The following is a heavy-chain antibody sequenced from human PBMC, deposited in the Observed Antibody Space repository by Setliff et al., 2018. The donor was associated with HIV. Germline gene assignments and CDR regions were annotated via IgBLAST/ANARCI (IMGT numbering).Heavy chain of an antibody. CDR3: ARGVIETDYDYVDIYYYNYMDV. Sequence: PSETLSLTCSVSGGSINRGNYYWTWIRQPAGKGLEWIGRLHLSGDTNYNPSLKSRVTMSIDTSKNQFSLRLTSVTAADTAVYFCARGVIETDYDYVDIYYYNYMDVWGKGTTVTVSS. V-gene: IGHV4-61*02. J-gene: IGHJ6*03. CDR1: GGSINRGNYY. D-gene: IGHD5-12*01. CDR2: LHLSGDT.